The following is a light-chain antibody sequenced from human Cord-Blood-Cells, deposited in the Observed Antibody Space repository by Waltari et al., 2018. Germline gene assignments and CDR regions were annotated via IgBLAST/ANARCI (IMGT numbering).Light chain of an antibody. CDR2: GAS. J-gene: IGKJ3*01. V-gene: IGKV3-20*01. Sequence: EIVLTQSPGTLSLYPGERATLSCRASQSVSSSYLAWYQQKPGQAPRLLIYGASSRATGIPDRCSGSGSVTDFTLTISRLEPEDFAVYYCQQYGSFFGPGTKVDIK. CDR3: QQYGSF. CDR1: QSVSSSY.